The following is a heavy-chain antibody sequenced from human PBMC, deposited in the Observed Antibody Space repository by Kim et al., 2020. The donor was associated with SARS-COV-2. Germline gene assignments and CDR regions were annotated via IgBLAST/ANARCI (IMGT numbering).Heavy chain of an antibody. CDR1: GYTFTSHG. V-gene: IGHV1-18*01. CDR3: ARDIIGSYRGDY. D-gene: IGHD1-26*01. J-gene: IGHJ4*01. Sequence: ASVKVSCKASGYTFTSHGISWVRQAPGQGLEWMGWISAYDGNTNYGLKFQGRVSMSTDASTSTAYMELRSLRSDGTGMYYCARDIIGSYRGDYWGQGTPVTVSS. CDR2: ISAYDGNT.